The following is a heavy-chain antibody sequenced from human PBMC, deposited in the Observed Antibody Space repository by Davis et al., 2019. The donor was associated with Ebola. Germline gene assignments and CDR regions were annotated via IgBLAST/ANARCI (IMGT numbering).Heavy chain of an antibody. J-gene: IGHJ6*02. D-gene: IGHD4-11*01. Sequence: ASVKVSCKASGYTFTSYGISWVRQAPGQGLEWMGWISAYNGNTNYAQKLQGRVTMTTDTSTSTAYMELRSLRSEDTAVYYCARDMTTVNAMDVWGQGTTVTVSS. CDR1: GYTFTSYG. CDR3: ARDMTTVNAMDV. CDR2: ISAYNGNT. V-gene: IGHV1-18*01.